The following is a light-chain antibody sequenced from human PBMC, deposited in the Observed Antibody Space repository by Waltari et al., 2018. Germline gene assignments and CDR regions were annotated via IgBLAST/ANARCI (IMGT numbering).Light chain of an antibody. J-gene: IGKJ3*01. CDR1: QGIRVD. V-gene: IGKV1-17*01. Sequence: DIQMTQSPSSLSASVGDRVTITCRASQGIRVDLGWYQQKPGRAPKRLIYAASRLQSGFPSRFSGSGSGTEFTLTISSLEPEDFGTYYCLQHNSYPFTFGPGTKVDIK. CDR3: LQHNSYPFT. CDR2: AAS.